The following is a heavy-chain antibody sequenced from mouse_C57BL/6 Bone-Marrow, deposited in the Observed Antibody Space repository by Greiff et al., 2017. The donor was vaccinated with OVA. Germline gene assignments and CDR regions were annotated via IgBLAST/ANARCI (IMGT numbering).Heavy chain of an antibody. CDR3: ARNYGSSLYFDY. CDR1: GFSLTSYG. CDR2: IWSGGST. V-gene: IGHV2-2*01. D-gene: IGHD1-1*01. J-gene: IGHJ2*01. Sequence: VKVVESGPGLVQPSQSLSITCTVSGFSLTSYGVHWVRQSPGKGLEWLGVIWSGGSTDYNAAFISRLSISKDKSKSQVFFKMNSLQADDTAIYYCARNYGSSLYFDYWGQGTTLTVSS.